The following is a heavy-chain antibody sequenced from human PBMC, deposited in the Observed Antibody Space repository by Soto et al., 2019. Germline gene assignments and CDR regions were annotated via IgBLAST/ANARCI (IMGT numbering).Heavy chain of an antibody. V-gene: IGHV2-26*01. CDR2: IFSNDEK. CDR1: GFSLSNARMG. J-gene: IGHJ4*02. CDR3: ARMVCGYSYGYFFDY. Sequence: QVTLKESGPVLVKPTETLTLTCTVSGFSLSNARMGVSWIRQPPGKALEWLAHIFSNDEKSYSTSLKSRLTISKDTSKSQVVLTMTNMDPVDTATYYCARMVCGYSYGYFFDYWGQGTLVTVSS. D-gene: IGHD5-18*01.